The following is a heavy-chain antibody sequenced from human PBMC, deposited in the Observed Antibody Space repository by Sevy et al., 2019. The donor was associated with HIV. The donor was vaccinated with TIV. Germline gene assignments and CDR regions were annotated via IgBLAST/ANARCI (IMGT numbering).Heavy chain of an antibody. D-gene: IGHD1-26*01. Sequence: GGSLRLSCAASGFTFSGYAMHWVRQAPGKGLEWVALIRYDGTNKYYADSVKGRFTISRDNSKNTLYLQMNSLRTEDTALYYCAKDLGKGFDYYMDVWGKGTTVTVSS. V-gene: IGHV3-30*02. J-gene: IGHJ6*03. CDR2: IRYDGTNK. CDR1: GFTFSGYA. CDR3: AKDLGKGFDYYMDV.